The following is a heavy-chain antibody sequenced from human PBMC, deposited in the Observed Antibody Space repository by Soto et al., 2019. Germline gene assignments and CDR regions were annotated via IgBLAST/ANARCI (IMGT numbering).Heavy chain of an antibody. V-gene: IGHV1-3*01. CDR3: ARDLGEWPDY. D-gene: IGHD3-3*01. CDR2: INAGNGNT. J-gene: IGHJ4*02. CDR1: GYSVTSYA. Sequence: DSGKVYFKKAGYSVTSYAMHWVRQVTGQRHEWMGLINAGNGNTKYSQKFQGRVTITRDTSASTAYMKLSSLRSEDTAVYYWARDLGEWPDYWGQATLVTVSS.